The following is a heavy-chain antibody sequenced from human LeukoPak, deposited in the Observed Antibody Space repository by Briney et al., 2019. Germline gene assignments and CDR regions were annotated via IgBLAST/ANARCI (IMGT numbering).Heavy chain of an antibody. D-gene: IGHD2-2*02. Sequence: SETLSLTCTVSGGSISSYYWSWIRQPPGKGLEWIVYIYYSGSTNYNPSLKSRVTISVDTSKHQFSLQLSTVTAADTAVYYCARHARGYCSSTSCYTGMGGFYYYGMDVWGQGTTVTVSS. V-gene: IGHV4-59*08. CDR1: GGSISSYY. CDR3: ARHARGYCSSTSCYTGMGGFYYYGMDV. J-gene: IGHJ6*02. CDR2: IYYSGST.